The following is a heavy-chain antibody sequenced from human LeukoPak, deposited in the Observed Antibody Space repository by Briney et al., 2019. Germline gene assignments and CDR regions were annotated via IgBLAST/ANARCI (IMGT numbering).Heavy chain of an antibody. CDR3: AGTDHGAPFDP. J-gene: IGHJ5*02. CDR2: ISSSSSYI. D-gene: IGHD3-16*01. CDR1: GFTFSSYS. Sequence: GGSLRLSCAASGFTFSSYSMNWARQAPGKGLEWVSSISSSSSYIYYADSVKGRFTISRDNAKNSLYLQMNSLRAEDTAVYYCAGTDHGAPFDPWGQGTLVTVSS. V-gene: IGHV3-21*01.